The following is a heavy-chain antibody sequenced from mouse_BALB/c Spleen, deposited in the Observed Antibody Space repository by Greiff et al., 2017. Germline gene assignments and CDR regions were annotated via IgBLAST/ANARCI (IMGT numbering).Heavy chain of an antibody. Sequence: VQLQQSGAELMKPGASVKISCKATGYTFSSYCIEWVKQRPGHGLEWIGEILPGSGSTNYNEKFKGKATFTADTSSNTAYMQLSSLTSEDSAVYYCARRGVYYGYTDWGQGTTLTVSS. V-gene: IGHV1-9*01. CDR1: GYTFSSYC. CDR2: ILPGSGST. D-gene: IGHD1-2*01. CDR3: ARRGVYYGYTD. J-gene: IGHJ2*01.